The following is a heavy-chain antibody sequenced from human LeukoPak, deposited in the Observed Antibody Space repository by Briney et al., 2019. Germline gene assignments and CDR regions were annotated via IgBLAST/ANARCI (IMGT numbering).Heavy chain of an antibody. V-gene: IGHV4-34*01. Sequence: SETLSLTCAVYGGSFSGYYWSWIRQPPGKGLEWIGEINHSGSTNYNPSLKSRVTISVDTSKNQFSLKLSSVTAADTAVYYCARQPHSSSWGGGGFRYYYYYMDVWGKGTTVTVSS. D-gene: IGHD6-13*01. CDR3: ARQPHSSSWGGGGFRYYYYYMDV. J-gene: IGHJ6*03. CDR1: GGSFSGYY. CDR2: INHSGST.